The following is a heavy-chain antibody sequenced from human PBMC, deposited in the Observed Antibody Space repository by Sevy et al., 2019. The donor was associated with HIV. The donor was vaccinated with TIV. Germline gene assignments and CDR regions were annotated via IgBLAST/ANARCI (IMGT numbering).Heavy chain of an antibody. Sequence: ASVKVSCKASGYTFTSYGISWVRQAPGQGLEWMVWISVYKGNTNYAQKLQGRVTMTTDTSTSTAHMELRSLRSDDTAVYYCLIAGYYSGYYDILTGLDYWGQGTLVTVSS. J-gene: IGHJ4*02. CDR1: GYTFTSYG. CDR3: LIAGYYSGYYDILTGLDY. D-gene: IGHD3-9*01. V-gene: IGHV1-18*01. CDR2: ISVYKGNT.